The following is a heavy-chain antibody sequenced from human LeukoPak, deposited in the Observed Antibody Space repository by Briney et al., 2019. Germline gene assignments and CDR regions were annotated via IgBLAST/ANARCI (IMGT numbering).Heavy chain of an antibody. D-gene: IGHD1-14*01. CDR3: SAGPHFDY. CDR2: IKQDGSEK. CDR1: RFTFSNYW. V-gene: IGHV3-7*01. J-gene: IGHJ4*02. Sequence: GGSLRLSCAASRFTFSNYWMSWVRQAPGKGLEWVANIKQDGSEKYYVDSVKGRFTISRDNAKNSLYLQMNSLRDEDTAVYYCSAGPHFDYWGQGTLVTVSS.